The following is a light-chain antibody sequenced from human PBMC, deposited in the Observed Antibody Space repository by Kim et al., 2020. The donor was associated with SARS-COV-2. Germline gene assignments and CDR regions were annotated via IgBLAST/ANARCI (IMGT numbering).Light chain of an antibody. CDR3: SSYTSTSTYVL. J-gene: IGLJ2*01. CDR1: SSDVGDYNY. Sequence: QSFTVSCTGTSSDVGDYNYVSWYQQHPGKAPKLVIYDVSNRTSGVSHSFSGSKSGNTASLTISGLQADDEADYYCSSYTSTSTYVLFGGGTKLTVL. CDR2: DVS. V-gene: IGLV2-14*03.